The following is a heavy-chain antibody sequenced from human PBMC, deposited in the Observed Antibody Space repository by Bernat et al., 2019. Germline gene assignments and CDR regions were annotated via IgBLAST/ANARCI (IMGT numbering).Heavy chain of an antibody. CDR1: GFTFSSYG. CDR3: ARAYSGSDVPDY. V-gene: IGHV3-33*01. D-gene: IGHD1-26*01. Sequence: QVQLVESGGGVVQPGRSLRLSCAASGFTFSSYGMHWVRQAPGKGLEWVAVIWYDGSNKYYADSVKGRFTISRDNSKNTLYLQMNSLRAEDTAVYYCARAYSGSDVPDYWGQGTLVTVSS. CDR2: IWYDGSNK. J-gene: IGHJ4*02.